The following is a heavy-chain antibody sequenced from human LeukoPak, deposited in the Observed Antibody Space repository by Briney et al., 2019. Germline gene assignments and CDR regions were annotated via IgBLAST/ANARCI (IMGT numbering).Heavy chain of an antibody. V-gene: IGHV3-48*03. D-gene: IGHD2-21*02. CDR1: GFTFSTYE. CDR2: ITDSGRTI. J-gene: IGHJ6*03. CDR3: ARGEVVTASLPDYFYYYMDV. Sequence: GGSLRLSCAASGFTFSTYEMNWVRQAPGKGLEWVSYITDSGRTIYYADSVKGRFTISRDNAKNSLFLQMNSRRAEDTAVYYCARGEVVTASLPDYFYYYMDVWGKGTTVTISS.